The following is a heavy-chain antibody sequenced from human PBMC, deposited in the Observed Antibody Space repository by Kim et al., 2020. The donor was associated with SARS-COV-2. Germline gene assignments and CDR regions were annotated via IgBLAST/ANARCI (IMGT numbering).Heavy chain of an antibody. CDR3: AKDGELLRRGPYYFDY. CDR2: IWYDGSSK. D-gene: IGHD1-26*01. J-gene: IGHJ4*02. V-gene: IGHV3-33*06. CDR1: GFTFSSSG. Sequence: GGSLRLSCAASGFTFSSSGMHWVRQAPGKGLEWVSVIWYDGSSKYYADSVRGRFTISRDNSKNTLYLQMNSLRAEDTAVYYCAKDGELLRRGPYYFDYWGQGTLVTVSS.